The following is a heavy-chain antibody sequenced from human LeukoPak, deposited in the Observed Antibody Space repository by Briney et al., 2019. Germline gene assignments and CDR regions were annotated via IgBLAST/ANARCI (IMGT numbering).Heavy chain of an antibody. J-gene: IGHJ6*03. CDR1: GGTFSSYA. CDR3: ARSRGSSGDYYYYYYMDV. V-gene: IGHV1-69*05. Sequence: SVKVSCKASGGTFSSYAISWVRQAPGQGLEWMGGIIPIFGTANYAQKFQGRVTITTDESTTTAYMELSSLRSEDTAVYYCARSRGSSGDYYYYYYMDVWGKGTTVTVSS. CDR2: IIPIFGTA. D-gene: IGHD6-6*01.